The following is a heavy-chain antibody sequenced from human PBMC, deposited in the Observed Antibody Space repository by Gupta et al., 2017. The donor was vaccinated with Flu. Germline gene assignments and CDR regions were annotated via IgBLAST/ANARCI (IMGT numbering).Heavy chain of an antibody. D-gene: IGHD2-2*01. V-gene: IGHV3-21*01. CDR3: ARALTPYCSSTSCSYYYGMDV. CDR2: ISSSSSYI. J-gene: IGHJ6*02. CDR1: GFTFGSYS. Sequence: EVQLVESGGGLVKPGGSLRLSCAASGFTFGSYSMNWVRQAPGKGLEWVSSISSSSSYIYYADSVKGRFTISRDNAKNSLYLQMNSLRAEDTAVYYCARALTPYCSSTSCSYYYGMDVWGQGTTVTVSS.